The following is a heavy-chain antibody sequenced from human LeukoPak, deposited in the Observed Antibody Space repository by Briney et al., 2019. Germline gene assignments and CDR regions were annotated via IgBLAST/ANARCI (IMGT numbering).Heavy chain of an antibody. CDR2: INHSGST. J-gene: IGHJ3*02. Sequence: SETLSLTCAAYGGSFSGYYWSWIRQPPGKGLEWIGEINHSGSTNYNSSLKSRVTISVDTSKNQFSLKLSSVAAADTAVYYCARFPRRAGLLRAFDIWGQGTMVTVSS. CDR3: ARFPRRAGLLRAFDI. CDR1: GGSFSGYY. V-gene: IGHV4-34*01. D-gene: IGHD2-8*01.